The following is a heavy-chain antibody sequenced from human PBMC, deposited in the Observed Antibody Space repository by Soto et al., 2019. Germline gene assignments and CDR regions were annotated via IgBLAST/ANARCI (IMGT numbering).Heavy chain of an antibody. J-gene: IGHJ4*02. D-gene: IGHD3-10*01. Sequence: QVYLVESGGGVVQPGKSLRLSCTVSGFTFPNFAMHWVRQAPGKGPEWVALISSDGNTKYYADSVKGRFTISRDNSKNTLYLQMSGLRIEDTAVFDWAKDIYFSRSGSPSPYYLDYWGQGTLVTVPS. CDR1: GFTFPNFA. V-gene: IGHV3-30*04. CDR3: AKDIYFSRSGSPSPYYLDY. CDR2: ISSDGNTK.